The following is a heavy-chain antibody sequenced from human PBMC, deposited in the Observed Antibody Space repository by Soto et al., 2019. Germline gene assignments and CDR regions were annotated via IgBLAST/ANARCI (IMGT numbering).Heavy chain of an antibody. CDR3: AKAGDYYGSGSYYKP. CDR1: RITFSRYA. J-gene: IGHJ5*02. V-gene: IGHV3-23*01. D-gene: IGHD3-10*01. Sequence: PGGSLRLSCAASRITFSRYAMTWVRQAPGKGLEWVSAISGSGGSPYYADSLKGRFTISRDNSKNTLYLQMNSLRAVDTAVYYCAKAGDYYGSGSYYKPLGQGTRVTVSS. CDR2: ISGSGGSP.